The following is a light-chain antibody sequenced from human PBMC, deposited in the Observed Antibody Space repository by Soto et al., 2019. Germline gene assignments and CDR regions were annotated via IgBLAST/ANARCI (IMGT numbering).Light chain of an antibody. J-gene: IGLJ3*02. CDR1: SSDVGVYDY. Sequence: QSVLTQPASVSGSPGQSITISCTGTSSDVGVYDYVSWYQQHPGKAPKLLIYDVSNRPAGISNRFSGSKSVNTASLTISGLQAADEADYYCSSYTTSTTRVFGGGTKVTVL. CDR2: DVS. CDR3: SSYTTSTTRV. V-gene: IGLV2-14*03.